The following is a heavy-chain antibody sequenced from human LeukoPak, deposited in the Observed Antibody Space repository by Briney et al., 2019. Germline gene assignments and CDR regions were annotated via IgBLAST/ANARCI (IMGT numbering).Heavy chain of an antibody. CDR3: ARSVRTGTRYYYYMDV. D-gene: IGHD1-7*01. V-gene: IGHV4-59*01. Sequence: KPSETLSLTCTVSGGSISSYYWSWIRQPPGKGLEWIGYIYYSGSTNYNPSLKSRVTISVDTSKNQFSLKLSSVTAADTAVYYCARSVRTGTRYYYYMDVWGKGTTVTVSS. J-gene: IGHJ6*03. CDR2: IYYSGST. CDR1: GGSISSYY.